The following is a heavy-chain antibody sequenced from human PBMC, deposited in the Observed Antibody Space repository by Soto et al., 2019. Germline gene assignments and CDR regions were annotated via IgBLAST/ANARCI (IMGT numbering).Heavy chain of an antibody. CDR2: ISSSSSAI. D-gene: IGHD3-16*01. CDR3: ESHSSMGSNWYYYLES. CDR1: GFTFSTYA. Sequence: GGSLRLSCAASGFTFSTYAMNWVRQFPGRGLEWVSYISSSSSAIDYADSVKGRFTVSRDNAKNSLYLQMNSLRDEDTAVYYCESHSSMGSNWYYYLESWGQGTLVTVSS. V-gene: IGHV3-48*02. J-gene: IGHJ4*02.